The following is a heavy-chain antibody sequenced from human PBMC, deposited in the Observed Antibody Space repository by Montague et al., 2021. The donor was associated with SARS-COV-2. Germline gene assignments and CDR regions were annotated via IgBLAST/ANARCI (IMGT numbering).Heavy chain of an antibody. D-gene: IGHD3-10*01. CDR3: ASRGAGWFGSNPERFDY. CDR1: GGSVSSSNW. J-gene: IGHJ4*02. Sequence: SETLSLTCAVSGGSVSSSNWRSWVRRPPGKGLEWIGEIYHSGSTNYNPSLKSRVTISVDKSKNQFSLKLSSVTAADTAVYYCASRGAGWFGSNPERFDYWGQGTLVTVSS. V-gene: IGHV4-4*02. CDR2: IYHSGST.